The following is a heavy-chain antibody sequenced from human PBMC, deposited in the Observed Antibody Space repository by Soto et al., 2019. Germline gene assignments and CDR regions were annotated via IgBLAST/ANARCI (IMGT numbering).Heavy chain of an antibody. J-gene: IGHJ3*01. CDR3: ANRFFGSGSPPGAFDV. CDR1: EFTFSNFA. Sequence: EVQLLESGGGLVQPGGSLRLSCAASEFTFSNFAMSWVLQAPGKGPEWVSCITSRANGTYYADSVKCRFTITRDNSKNTLYMQMNNLRAEDTAIYYCANRFFGSGSPPGAFDVWGEGTMVTVSS. D-gene: IGHD3-10*01. V-gene: IGHV3-23*05. CDR2: ITSRANGT.